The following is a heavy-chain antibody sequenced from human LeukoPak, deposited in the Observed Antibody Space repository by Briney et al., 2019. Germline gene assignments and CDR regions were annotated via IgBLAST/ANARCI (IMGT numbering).Heavy chain of an antibody. Sequence: PGGSLRLSCAASGFTFSSYAMHWVRRAPGKGLEWVAVISYDGSNKYYADSVKGRFTISRDNSKNTLYLQMNSLRAEDTAVYYCAREYSGSYCLDYWGQGTLVTVSS. V-gene: IGHV3-30-3*01. CDR2: ISYDGSNK. D-gene: IGHD1-26*01. J-gene: IGHJ4*02. CDR1: GFTFSSYA. CDR3: AREYSGSYCLDY.